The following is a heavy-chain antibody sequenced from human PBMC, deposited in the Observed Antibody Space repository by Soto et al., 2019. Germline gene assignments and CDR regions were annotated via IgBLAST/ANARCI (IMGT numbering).Heavy chain of an antibody. CDR3: ARDYYRFNSGYGFSMDV. D-gene: IGHD5-12*01. CDR2: ISYDGRNE. Sequence: GGSLRLSCAASGFTFRGYTVNWVRQAPGKGLEWVALISYDGRNEFYAESVKGRFTISRDNSKNTLYLQMNSLRAEDTAVYYCARDYYRFNSGYGFSMDVWGQGTTVTVSS. CDR1: GFTFRGYT. J-gene: IGHJ6*02. V-gene: IGHV3-30-3*01.